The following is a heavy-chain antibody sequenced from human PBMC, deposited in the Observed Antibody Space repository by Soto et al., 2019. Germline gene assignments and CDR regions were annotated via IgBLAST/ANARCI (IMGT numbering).Heavy chain of an antibody. CDR2: INPNSGGT. V-gene: IGHV1-2*04. D-gene: IGHD6-13*01. CDR1: GYTFTGYY. Sequence: ASVKVSCKASGYTFTGYYMHWVRQAPGQGLEWMGWINPNSGGTNYAQKFQGWVTMTRDTSISTAYMELSRLRSDDTAVYYCAKDGQEKIGSSWYFFSRNPGGNWFDPWGQGTLVTVS. CDR3: AKDGQEKIGSSWYFFSRNPGGNWFDP. J-gene: IGHJ5*02.